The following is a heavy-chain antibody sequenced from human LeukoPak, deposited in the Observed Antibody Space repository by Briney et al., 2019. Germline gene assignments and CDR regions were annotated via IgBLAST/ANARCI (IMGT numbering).Heavy chain of an antibody. V-gene: IGHV3-21*01. CDR3: ARDLLVDGYDPLVDY. J-gene: IGHJ4*02. D-gene: IGHD5-12*01. Sequence: GGSLRLSCAASGFTFSSYSMNWVRQAPGKGLEWVSSISSSSSYIYYADSVKGRFTISRDNAKNSLYLQMNSLRAEDTAVYYCARDLLVDGYDPLVDYWGQGTLVTVSS. CDR2: ISSSSSYI. CDR1: GFTFSSYS.